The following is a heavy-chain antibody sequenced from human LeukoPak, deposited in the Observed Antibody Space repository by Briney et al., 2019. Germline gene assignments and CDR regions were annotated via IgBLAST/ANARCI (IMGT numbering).Heavy chain of an antibody. J-gene: IGHJ4*02. CDR3: ATTVGSYFDY. D-gene: IGHD3-16*01. V-gene: IGHV4-39*01. CDR1: GGSIARSDYI. Sequence: PSETLSLTCSVSGGSIARSDYIWDWLRQPPGKGLEWIGNIYPSGHTHYNPSLRSRVTMSLDTSKNQFSLKMNSVTAADTAVYYCATTVGSYFDYWSQGTLVTVSS. CDR2: IYPSGHT.